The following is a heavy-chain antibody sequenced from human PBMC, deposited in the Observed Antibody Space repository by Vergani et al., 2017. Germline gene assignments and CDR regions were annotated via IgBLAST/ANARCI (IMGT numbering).Heavy chain of an antibody. Sequence: EVQLLESGGGLIQPGGSLRLSCAASGFTFNTNAMSWVRQAPGKGLEWVSGISGSGGSTYYADSVKGRFTISRDNSKNTLYVQMNSLRAEDTAVYYSAKDSGSSAAPRYFDLWGRGTLVTVSS. J-gene: IGHJ2*01. D-gene: IGHD6-13*01. CDR3: AKDSGSSAAPRYFDL. V-gene: IGHV3-23*01. CDR2: ISGSGGST. CDR1: GFTFNTNA.